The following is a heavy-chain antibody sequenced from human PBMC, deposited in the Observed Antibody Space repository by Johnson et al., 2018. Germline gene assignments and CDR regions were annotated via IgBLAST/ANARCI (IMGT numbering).Heavy chain of an antibody. CDR3: ARVRFSGNYVAEYFQY. Sequence: EVQLVESGEDLVQPGGSLRLSCAASGFTFSNYWMHWVRQAPGKGLVWVSRINSDGSSRNYADSVKGRFTISRDNAKNTMHLQMNSLKVEDTAVYYCARVRFSGNYVAEYFQYWGQGILVTVSS. V-gene: IGHV3-74*01. J-gene: IGHJ1*01. D-gene: IGHD1-26*01. CDR2: INSDGSSR. CDR1: GFTFSNYW.